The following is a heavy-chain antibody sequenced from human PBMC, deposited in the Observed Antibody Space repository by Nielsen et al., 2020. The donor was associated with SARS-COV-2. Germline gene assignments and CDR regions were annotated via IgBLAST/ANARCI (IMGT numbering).Heavy chain of an antibody. D-gene: IGHD3-3*01. CDR1: GYTLTELS. V-gene: IGHV1-24*01. CDR3: ATDLRMGNFWRGYYFDY. Sequence: ASVKVSCKVSGYTLTELSMHWVRQAPGKGLEWMGGFDPEDGETIYAQKFQGRVTMTEDTSTDTAYMELSSLRSEDTAVYYCATDLRMGNFWRGYYFDYWGQGTLVTVSS. J-gene: IGHJ4*02. CDR2: FDPEDGET.